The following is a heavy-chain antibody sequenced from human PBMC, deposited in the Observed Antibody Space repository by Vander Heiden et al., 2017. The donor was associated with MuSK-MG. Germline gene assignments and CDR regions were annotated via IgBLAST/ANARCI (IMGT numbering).Heavy chain of an antibody. V-gene: IGHV3-9*03. CDR1: GFTFDDYA. CDR2: MSWNSGSI. D-gene: IGHD1-26*01. Sequence: EVQLVESGGGLVQPGRSLRLSGAASGFTFDDYAMHWVRQAPGKGLEWVSGMSWNSGSIGYADSVKGRFTISRDNAKNSLYLQMNSLRAEDMALYYCAKDRGCRGGSYWGAFDIWGQGTMVTVSS. CDR3: AKDRGCRGGSYWGAFDI. J-gene: IGHJ3*02.